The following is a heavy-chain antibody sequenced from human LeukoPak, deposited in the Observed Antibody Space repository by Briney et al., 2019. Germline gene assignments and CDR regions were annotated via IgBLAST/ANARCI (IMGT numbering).Heavy chain of an antibody. CDR1: GYSFTSYW. CDR2: IYPGDSDT. J-gene: IGHJ4*02. CDR3: ARRSRPYRYSGSYYWYFDY. V-gene: IGHV5-51*01. D-gene: IGHD1-26*01. Sequence: GESLKISCKGSGYSFTSYWIGWVRQMPGKGLEWMGIIYPGDSDTRYSPSFQGQVTISADKSISTAYLQWSSLKASDTAMYYCARRSRPYRYSGSYYWYFDYWGQGTPVTVSS.